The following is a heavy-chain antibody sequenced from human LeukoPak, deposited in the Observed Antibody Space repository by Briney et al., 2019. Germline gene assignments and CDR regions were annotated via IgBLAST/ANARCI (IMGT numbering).Heavy chain of an antibody. CDR2: IKNKANNFAT. J-gene: IGHJ5*02. Sequence: GGSLRLSCAASGFTLSGSAMDWVRQASGKGLAWVGRIKNKANNFATAYAASVKGRFTISRDDSRNTAYLQMNSLKTDDTAVYYCTRLIEGYFRFEPWGQGILVTVSS. CDR1: GFTLSGSA. V-gene: IGHV3-73*01. CDR3: TRLIEGYFRFEP. D-gene: IGHD2-15*01.